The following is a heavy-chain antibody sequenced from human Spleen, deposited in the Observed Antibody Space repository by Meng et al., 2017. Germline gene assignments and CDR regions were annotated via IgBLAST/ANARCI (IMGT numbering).Heavy chain of an antibody. CDR1: GGTFTSYA. D-gene: IGHD6-13*01. V-gene: IGHV1-69*06. Sequence: QVQLGQSGAEVKKPGSSVKGYCQATGGTFTSYAITLVRQVPGQGLEWMGTVTPIFGTADYAQKFQGRVTMTRNTSISTAYMELASLRSEYKAVYYCARDGIATAGSWGPGTLVTVSS. J-gene: IGHJ4*02. CDR3: ARDGIATAGS. CDR2: VTPIFGTA.